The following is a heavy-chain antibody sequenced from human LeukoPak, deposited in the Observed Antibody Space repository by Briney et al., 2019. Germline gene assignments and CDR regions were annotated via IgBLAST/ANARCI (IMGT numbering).Heavy chain of an antibody. CDR3: ARDEDYQLLYQPDY. J-gene: IGHJ4*02. Sequence: SETLSLTCAGSGGSISSSNWWSWVRQPPGKGLEWIGEIYHSGSTNYNPSLKSRVTISVDKSKNQFSLKLSSVTAADTAVYYCARDEDYQLLYQPDYWGQGTLVIVSS. D-gene: IGHD2-2*02. V-gene: IGHV4-4*02. CDR1: GGSISSSNW. CDR2: IYHSGST.